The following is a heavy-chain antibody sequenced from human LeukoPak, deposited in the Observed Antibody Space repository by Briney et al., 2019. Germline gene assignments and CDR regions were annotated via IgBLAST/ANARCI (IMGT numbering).Heavy chain of an antibody. CDR1: GGSISSGGYS. CDR3: ARGPILWFGEFPNWFDP. J-gene: IGHJ5*02. CDR2: IYHSGST. Sequence: SQTLSLTCAVSGGSISSGGYSWSWIRQPPGKGLEWIGYIYHSGSTYYNPSLKSRVTISVDTSKNQFSLKLSSVTAADTAVYYCARGPILWFGEFPNWFDPWGQGTLVTVSS. D-gene: IGHD3-10*01. V-gene: IGHV4-30-2*01.